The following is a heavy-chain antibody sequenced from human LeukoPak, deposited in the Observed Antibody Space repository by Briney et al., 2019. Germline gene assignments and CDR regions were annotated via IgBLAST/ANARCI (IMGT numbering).Heavy chain of an antibody. Sequence: GRSLRLSCAASGFTFSSYGMHWVRQAPGKGLEWVAVIWYDGSNKYYADSMKGRFTISRDNSKNTLYLQMNSLRAEDTAVYYCARENYYGSGSTDYWGQGTLVTVSS. CDR2: IWYDGSNK. CDR1: GFTFSSYG. V-gene: IGHV3-33*01. CDR3: ARENYYGSGSTDY. J-gene: IGHJ4*02. D-gene: IGHD3-10*01.